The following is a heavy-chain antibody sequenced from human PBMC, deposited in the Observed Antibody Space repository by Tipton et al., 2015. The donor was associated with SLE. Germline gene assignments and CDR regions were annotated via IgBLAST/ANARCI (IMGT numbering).Heavy chain of an antibody. J-gene: IGHJ4*02. CDR1: GFTFSSYA. CDR3: ARGIKGPFDY. Sequence: LRLSCAASGFTFSSYAMHWVRQAPGKGLEWIGEINHSGSTNYNPSLKSRVTISVDTSKNQFSLKLSSVTAADTAVYYCARGIKGPFDYWGQGTLVTVSS. CDR2: INHSGST. V-gene: IGHV4-34*01.